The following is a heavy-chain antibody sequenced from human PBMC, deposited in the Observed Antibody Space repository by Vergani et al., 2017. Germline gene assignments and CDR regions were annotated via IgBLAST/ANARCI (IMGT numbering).Heavy chain of an antibody. V-gene: IGHV4-59*01. J-gene: IGHJ4*02. D-gene: IGHD3-22*01. CDR3: ARGRRLLYYYDSSSSYCPFDY. Sequence: QVQLQESGPGLVKPSETLSLTCTVSGGSISSYYWSWIRQPPGKGLEWIGYNYYSGSTNYNPSLKSRVSISVDTSKNQFSLKLSSVTTADTAVYYCARGRRLLYYYDSSSSYCPFDYWGQGTLVTVSS. CDR1: GGSISSYY. CDR2: NYYSGST.